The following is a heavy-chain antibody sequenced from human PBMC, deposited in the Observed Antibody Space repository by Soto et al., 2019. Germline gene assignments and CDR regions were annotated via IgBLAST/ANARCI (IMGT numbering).Heavy chain of an antibody. V-gene: IGHV6-1*01. D-gene: IGHD3-10*01. Sequence: SQTLSLTCAISGDSVSSNSAAWNWIRQSPSRGLEWLGRTYYRSKWYNDYAVSVKSRITINPDTSKNQFSLQLNSVTAADTAVYYCARESYYDSGATVVAYWGQGTLVTVSS. J-gene: IGHJ4*02. CDR2: TYYRSKWYN. CDR1: GDSVSSNSAA. CDR3: ARESYYDSGATVVAY.